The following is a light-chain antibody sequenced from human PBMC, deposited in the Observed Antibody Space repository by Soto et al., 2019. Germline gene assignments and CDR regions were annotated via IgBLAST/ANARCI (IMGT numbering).Light chain of an antibody. V-gene: IGLV2-14*01. CDR3: GSYTSSSTLE. CDR1: SSDVGGYNF. J-gene: IGLJ2*01. CDR2: DVS. Sequence: QSALTQPASVSGSPGQSITIPCTGTSSDVGGYNFVTWFQKHPGKAPKLMIYDVSNRPSGVSNRFSGSKSGNTASLTISGLQAEDEADYYCGSYTSSSTLEFGGGTKLPVL.